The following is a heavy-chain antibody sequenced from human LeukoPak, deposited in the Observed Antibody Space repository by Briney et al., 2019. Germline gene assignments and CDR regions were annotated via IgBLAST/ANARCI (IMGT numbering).Heavy chain of an antibody. Sequence: GGSLRLSCAASGFTFSDHYMSWLRQAPGKGLEWVSYISNSGRTIYYADSVEGRFTISRGNAENSLYLQMNSLRAEDTAVYYCARVIATRPHYHYYMDVWGKGTTVTVSS. CDR1: GFTFSDHY. D-gene: IGHD6-6*01. CDR3: ARVIATRPHYHYYMDV. J-gene: IGHJ6*03. CDR2: ISNSGRTI. V-gene: IGHV3-11*04.